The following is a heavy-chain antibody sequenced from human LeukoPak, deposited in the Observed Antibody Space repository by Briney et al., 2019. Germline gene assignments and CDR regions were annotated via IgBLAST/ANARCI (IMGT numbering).Heavy chain of an antibody. D-gene: IGHD3-16*01. CDR1: GFTFNTYW. J-gene: IGHJ4*02. CDR2: ITQDGSGE. CDR3: ARIPNAYCFDS. V-gene: IGHV3-7*01. Sequence: PGGSLRLSCAASGFTFNTYWMSWVRQAPGKGLEWVASITQDGSGEYYVDSVKGRFTISRDNAKNSLFLQMNSLRAEDTAVYYCARIPNAYCFDSWGQGTLVTVSS.